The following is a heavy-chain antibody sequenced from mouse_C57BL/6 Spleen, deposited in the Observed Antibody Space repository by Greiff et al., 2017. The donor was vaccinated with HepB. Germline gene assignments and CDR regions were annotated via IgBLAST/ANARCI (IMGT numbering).Heavy chain of an antibody. D-gene: IGHD2-3*01. CDR1: GYTFTDYE. Sequence: VQLQQSGAELVRPGASVTLSCKASGYTFTDYEMHWVKQTPVHGLEWIGAIDPETGGTAYNQKFKGKAILTADKSSSTAYMELRSLTSEDSAVYYCTRLEGNGYSTFDYWGQGTTLTVSS. CDR3: TRLEGNGYSTFDY. V-gene: IGHV1-15*01. CDR2: IDPETGGT. J-gene: IGHJ2*01.